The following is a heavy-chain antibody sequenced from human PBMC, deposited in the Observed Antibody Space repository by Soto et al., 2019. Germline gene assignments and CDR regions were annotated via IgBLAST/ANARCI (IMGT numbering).Heavy chain of an antibody. D-gene: IGHD4-4*01. CDR2: ISGSGGST. V-gene: IGHV3-23*01. J-gene: IGHJ6*03. CDR3: ARFSNSPVYYYYYMDV. Sequence: EVQLLESGGGLVQPGGSLRLSCAASGFTFSSYAMSWVRQAPGKGLEWVSAISGSGGSTYYADSVKGRFTISRDNPKNTLYLQMNSLRAEDTAVYYCARFSNSPVYYYYYMDVWCKGTTVTVSS. CDR1: GFTFSSYA.